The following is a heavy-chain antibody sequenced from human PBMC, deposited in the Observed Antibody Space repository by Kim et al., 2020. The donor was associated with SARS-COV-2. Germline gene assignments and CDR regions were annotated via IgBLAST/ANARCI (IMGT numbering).Heavy chain of an antibody. Sequence: SETLSLTCTVSGDSISSYYWNWIRQRPRKGLEWIGHVSDSDSTIYNHSLKSRITISIDTSKNQFYLKLTSVTAAATALYDCSTRKIVGNTGKEDNWFDPWGQRNLVTVSS. CDR2: VSDSDST. D-gene: IGHD1-1*01. J-gene: IGHJ5*02. CDR1: GDSISSYY. CDR3: STRKIVGNTGKEDNWFDP. V-gene: IGHV4-59*01.